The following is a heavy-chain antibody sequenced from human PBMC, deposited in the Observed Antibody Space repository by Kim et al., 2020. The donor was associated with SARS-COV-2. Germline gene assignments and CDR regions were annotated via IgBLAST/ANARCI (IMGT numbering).Heavy chain of an antibody. D-gene: IGHD1-26*01. V-gene: IGHV1-24*01. CDR2: FDPGEGGAGEA. CDR1: GFSFSDLY. J-gene: IGHJ4*02. CDR3: ATPNDDTGSSFDF. Sequence: ASVKVSCKASGFSFSDLYIHWVRQAPGEGLEWMGAFDPGEGGAGEANYAQKFQGRVRMTVDTSTDTDHMELISLVSEDTAVYYCATPNDDTGSSFDFWGQGTPVIVSS.